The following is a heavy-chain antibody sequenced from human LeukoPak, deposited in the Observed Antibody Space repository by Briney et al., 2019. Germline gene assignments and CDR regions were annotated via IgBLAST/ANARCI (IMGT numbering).Heavy chain of an antibody. CDR1: GFTFSSYW. CDR3: ARVAISYDSSGYYFDY. CDR2: INWNGGST. D-gene: IGHD3-22*01. Sequence: GGSLRLSCAASGFTFSSYWMHWVRQAPGKGLEWVSGINWNGGSTGYADSVKGRFTISRDNAKNSLYLQMNSLRAEDTALYYCARVAISYDSSGYYFDYWGQGTLVTVSS. J-gene: IGHJ4*02. V-gene: IGHV3-20*04.